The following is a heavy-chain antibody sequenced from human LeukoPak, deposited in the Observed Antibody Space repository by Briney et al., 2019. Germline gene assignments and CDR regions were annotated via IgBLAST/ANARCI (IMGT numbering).Heavy chain of an antibody. CDR1: GFTFSSYS. CDR2: ISSSSSYT. V-gene: IGHV3-21*01. CDR3: ARDLRAGSTTPDAFDI. J-gene: IGHJ3*02. D-gene: IGHD3-10*01. Sequence: GGSLRLSCAASGFTFSSYSMNWVRQAPGKGLEWVSSISSSSSYTYYADSVKGRFTISRDNAKNSLYLQMNSLRAEDTAVYYCARDLRAGSTTPDAFDIWGQGTMVTVSS.